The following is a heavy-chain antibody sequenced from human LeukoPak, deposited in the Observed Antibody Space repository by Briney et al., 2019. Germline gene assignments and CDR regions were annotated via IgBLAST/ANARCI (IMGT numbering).Heavy chain of an antibody. V-gene: IGHV4-59*11. J-gene: IGHJ3*02. CDR3: ARLLDNDSRGDPVTFDM. CDR1: GGSLCGHY. D-gene: IGHD3-22*01. Sequence: LETLSLTCTVSGGSLCGHYWSWIRQPPGKGPEWIGFVYYTGRTRYNPSLQSRVTISRDTSKSQFSLKVTSVTAADTAVYSGARLLDNDSRGDPVTFDMWGQGTMVTVSS. CDR2: VYYTGRT.